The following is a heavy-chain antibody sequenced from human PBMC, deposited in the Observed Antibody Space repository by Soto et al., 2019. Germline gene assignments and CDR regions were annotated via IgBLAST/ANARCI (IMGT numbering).Heavy chain of an antibody. V-gene: IGHV1-18*01. D-gene: IGHD3-10*01. CDR3: ARGKTMVRGVILYYLDY. CDR2: ISAYNGNT. CDR1: GYTFTSYG. Sequence: QVQLVQSGAEVKKPGASVKVSCKASGYTFTSYGISWVRQAPGQGLERMGWISAYNGNTNYAQRLQGRGTMTTDTSTSTAYMELRSLRTDDTAVYYSARGKTMVRGVILYYLDYWGQGTLVTVSS. J-gene: IGHJ4*02.